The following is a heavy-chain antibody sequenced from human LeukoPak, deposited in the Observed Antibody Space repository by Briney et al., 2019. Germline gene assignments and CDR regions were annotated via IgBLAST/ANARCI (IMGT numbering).Heavy chain of an antibody. Sequence: GRSLRLSCVASGFTFTNHGMHWVRQAPGKGLEWVASIWDDGSDNYSADSVRGRFTISRDNSKKTLYLQMNSLRAEDTAVYYCAKDAANLLYYSDYWGQGALVTVSS. CDR2: IWDDGSDN. CDR1: GFTFTNHG. D-gene: IGHD2-15*01. CDR3: AKDAANLLYYSDY. V-gene: IGHV3-30*18. J-gene: IGHJ4*02.